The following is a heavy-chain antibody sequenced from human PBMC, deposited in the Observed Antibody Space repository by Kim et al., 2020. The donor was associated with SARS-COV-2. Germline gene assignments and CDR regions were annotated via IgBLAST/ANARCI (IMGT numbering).Heavy chain of an antibody. CDR2: ISGSGGTI. CDR3: ARKVISPPGNDCFDP. CDR1: GFTFSTYS. J-gene: IGHJ5*02. Sequence: GGSLRLSCAASGFTFSTYSTSWVRQAPGKGPEWVSIISGSGGTIFYTDSVKGRFTISRDNSKNMLYLQMNSLRAEDTAMYYCARKVISPPGNDCFDPWGQGTLVTVSS. V-gene: IGHV3-23*01. D-gene: IGHD3-16*02.